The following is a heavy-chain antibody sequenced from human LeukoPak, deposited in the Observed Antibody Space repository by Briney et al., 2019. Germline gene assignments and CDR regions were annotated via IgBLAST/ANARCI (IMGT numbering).Heavy chain of an antibody. J-gene: IGHJ2*01. D-gene: IGHD3-22*01. CDR3: VRDPKPNYYYDSSGYWDWYFDL. V-gene: IGHV3-64D*06. CDR2: ISSNGGST. Sequence: GGSLRLSCSASGFTFSSYAMHWVRQAPGKGLEYVSAISSNGGSTYYADSVKGRFTISRDNSKNTLYLQMSSLRAEDTAVYYCVRDPKPNYYYDSSGYWDWYFDLWGRGTLVTVSS. CDR1: GFTFSSYA.